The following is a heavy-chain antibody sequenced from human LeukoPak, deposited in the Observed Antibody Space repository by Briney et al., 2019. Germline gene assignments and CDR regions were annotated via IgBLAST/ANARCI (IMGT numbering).Heavy chain of an antibody. J-gene: IGHJ6*03. CDR3: ARARRPDGVVPAARYMDV. V-gene: IGHV3-7*01. CDR2: IKHDGSDK. D-gene: IGHD2-2*01. CDR1: GFTFSSYW. Sequence: GGSLRLSCAASGFTFSSYWMSWVRQAPGKGLEWVAYIKHDGSDKYHVDSVKGRFTISRDNSKNSLYLQMDSLRADDTAVYYCARARRPDGVVPAARYMDVWGKGTTVTVSS.